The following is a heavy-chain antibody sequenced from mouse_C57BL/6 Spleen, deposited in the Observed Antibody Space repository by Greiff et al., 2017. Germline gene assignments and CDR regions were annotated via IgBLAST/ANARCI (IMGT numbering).Heavy chain of an antibody. CDR1: GFNIKDDY. D-gene: IGHD2-5*01. Sequence: EVKLEESGAELVRPGASVKLSCTASGFNIKDDYMHWVKQRPEQGLEWIGWIDPENGDTEYASKFQGKATITADTSSNTAYLQLSSLTSEDTAVYYCTTPYYSNYGYWGQGTTLTVSS. V-gene: IGHV14-4*01. CDR3: TTPYYSNYGY. J-gene: IGHJ2*01. CDR2: IDPENGDT.